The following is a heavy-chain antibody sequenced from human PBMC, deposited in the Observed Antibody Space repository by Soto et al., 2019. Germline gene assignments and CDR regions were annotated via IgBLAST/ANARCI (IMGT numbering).Heavy chain of an antibody. V-gene: IGHV1-18*01. J-gene: IGHJ6*02. CDR2: ISAYNGNT. CDR1: GYTFTSYG. D-gene: IGHD1-20*01. Sequence: ASVKVSCKASGYTFTSYGISWVRQAPGQGLEWMGWISAYNGNTNYAQKLQGRVTMTTDTSTSTAYMELRSLRSDDTAVYYCARGPQYNWNPNYYYYYGMDVWGQGTTVTVSS. CDR3: ARGPQYNWNPNYYYYYGMDV.